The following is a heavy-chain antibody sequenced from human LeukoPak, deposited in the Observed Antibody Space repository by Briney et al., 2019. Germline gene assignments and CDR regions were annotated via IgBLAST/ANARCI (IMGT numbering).Heavy chain of an antibody. CDR1: GGSISSGGYY. V-gene: IGHV4-31*03. J-gene: IGHJ4*02. CDR3: ARDRKGYPLDY. Sequence: SETLSLTCTVSGGSISSGGYYWSWIHQHPGKDLEWIGYIYYSGSPYYNPSLRNRVTISLDTSKNQFSLKLSSVTAADTAVYYCARDRKGYPLDYWGQGTLVTVSS. CDR2: IYYSGSP. D-gene: IGHD6-13*01.